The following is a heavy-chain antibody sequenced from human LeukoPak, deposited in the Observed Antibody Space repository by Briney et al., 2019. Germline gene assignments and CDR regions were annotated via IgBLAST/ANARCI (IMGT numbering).Heavy chain of an antibody. D-gene: IGHD3/OR15-3a*01. J-gene: IGHJ5*02. CDR3: AREAEKDCWFDP. CDR1: GGSISSGDYY. Sequence: SQTLSLTCTVSGGSISSGDYYWSWTRQPPGKGLEWIGYIYYSGSTYYNPSLKSRVTISVDTSKNQFSLKLSSVTAADTAVYYCAREAEKDCWFDPWGQGTLVTVSS. V-gene: IGHV4-30-4*08. CDR2: IYYSGST.